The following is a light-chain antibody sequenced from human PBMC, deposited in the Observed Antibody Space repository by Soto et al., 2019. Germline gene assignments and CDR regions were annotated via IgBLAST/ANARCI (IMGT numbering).Light chain of an antibody. Sequence: DIQMTQSASTLSASVGDRVTITCRASQSISSWLAWYQQKPGKAPKLLIYDASTLESGVPSRFSGSGSGTEFTLTISSLQPDDFATYYCQQYNIYWTFGQGAKVDI. V-gene: IGKV1-5*01. CDR2: DAS. CDR1: QSISSW. J-gene: IGKJ1*01. CDR3: QQYNIYWT.